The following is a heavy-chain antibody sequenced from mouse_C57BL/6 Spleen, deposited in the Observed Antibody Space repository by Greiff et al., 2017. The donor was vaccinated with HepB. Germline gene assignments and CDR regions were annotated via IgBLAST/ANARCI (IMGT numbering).Heavy chain of an antibody. D-gene: IGHD2-2*01. V-gene: IGHV1-81*01. CDR1: GYTFTSYG. CDR2: IYPRSGNT. Sequence: VQLQQSGAELARPGASVKLSCKASGYTFTSYGISWVKQRTGQGLEWIGEIYPRSGNTYYNEKFKGKATLTADKSSSTAYMELRSLTSEDSAFYFCARGGGYPYAMDYWGQGTSVTVSS. J-gene: IGHJ4*01. CDR3: ARGGGYPYAMDY.